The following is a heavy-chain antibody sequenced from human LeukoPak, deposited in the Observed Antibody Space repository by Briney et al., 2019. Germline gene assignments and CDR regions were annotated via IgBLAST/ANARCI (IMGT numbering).Heavy chain of an antibody. J-gene: IGHJ4*02. Sequence: ASVKVSCKASGYTFTSYGISWVRQAPGQGLEWMGWISAYNGNTNYAQKLQGRVTMTTDTSTSTAYMELRSLRSEDTAVYYCARDSIFGVVPNYFDYWGQGTLVTVSS. CDR1: GYTFTSYG. CDR2: ISAYNGNT. V-gene: IGHV1-18*01. CDR3: ARDSIFGVVPNYFDY. D-gene: IGHD3-3*01.